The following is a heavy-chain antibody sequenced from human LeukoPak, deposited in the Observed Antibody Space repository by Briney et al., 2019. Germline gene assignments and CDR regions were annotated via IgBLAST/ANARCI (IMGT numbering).Heavy chain of an antibody. CDR1: GFTFSSYA. D-gene: IGHD5-24*01. CDR2: INGSGAST. V-gene: IGHV3-23*01. Sequence: PGGSLRLSCAASGFTFSSYAMSWVRQAPGKGLEWVSDINGSGASTYYADSVKGRFTISRDNSKNTLYLQMNSLRAEDTAVYYCAKDEASSDGYNEEAGLDYWGQGTLVTVSS. J-gene: IGHJ4*02. CDR3: AKDEASSDGYNEEAGLDY.